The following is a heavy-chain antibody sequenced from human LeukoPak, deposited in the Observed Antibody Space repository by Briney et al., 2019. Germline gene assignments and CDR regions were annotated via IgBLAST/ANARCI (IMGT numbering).Heavy chain of an antibody. CDR3: ARARYSGYDSLDY. D-gene: IGHD5-12*01. Sequence: GSLRLSCAASGFTFSTYWMVWVRQAPGKGREGIGYIYYSGSTNYNPSLTRRVTISVDTSKNQFSLKLSSVTAADTAVYYCARARYSGYDSLDYWGQGTLVTVSS. CDR1: GFTFSTYW. V-gene: IGHV4-59*01. CDR2: IYYSGST. J-gene: IGHJ4*02.